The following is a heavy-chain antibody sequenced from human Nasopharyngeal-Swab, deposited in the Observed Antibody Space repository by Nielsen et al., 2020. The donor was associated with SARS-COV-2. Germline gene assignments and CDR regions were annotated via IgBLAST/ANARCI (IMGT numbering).Heavy chain of an antibody. V-gene: IGHV3-23*01. CDR1: GFTFSSYA. D-gene: IGHD6-6*01. Sequence: GESLKISCATSGFTFSSYAMSWVRQAPGKGLEWVSGISFGGVTTYYADSVKGRFTISRDNSKNTLYLQMNSLRAEDTAVYYCAQQLALDYWGQGTLVTVSS. CDR2: ISFGGVTT. J-gene: IGHJ4*02. CDR3: AQQLALDY.